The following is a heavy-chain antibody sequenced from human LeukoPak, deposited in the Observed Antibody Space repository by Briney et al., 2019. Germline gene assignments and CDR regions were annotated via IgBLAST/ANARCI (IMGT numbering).Heavy chain of an antibody. CDR2: ISGSGGRT. J-gene: IGHJ4*02. CDR3: AKRGVVVRVILVGFHKEANYFDS. D-gene: IGHD3-10*01. V-gene: IGHV3-23*01. Sequence: GGSLRLSCAVSGITLSNYGMSWVRQAPGKGLEWVAGISGSGGRTNYADCVKGRSTVSRDNPKNTLYLQMNSLRAEDTAVYFCAKRGVVVRVILVGFHKEANYFDSWGQGALVTVSS. CDR1: GITLSNYG.